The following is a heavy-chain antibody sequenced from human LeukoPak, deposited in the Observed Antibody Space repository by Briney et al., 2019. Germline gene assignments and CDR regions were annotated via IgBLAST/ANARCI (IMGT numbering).Heavy chain of an antibody. CDR3: ARDRPSRTTLWFGELGDY. J-gene: IGHJ4*02. Sequence: PGGSLRLSCAASGFTFSSYEMNWVRQAPGKGLEWVSYISSSGSTIYYADSVKGRFTISRDNAKNSLYLQMNSLRAEDTAVYYCARDRPSRTTLWFGELGDYWGQGTLVTVSS. CDR1: GFTFSSYE. CDR2: ISSSGSTI. V-gene: IGHV3-48*03. D-gene: IGHD3-10*01.